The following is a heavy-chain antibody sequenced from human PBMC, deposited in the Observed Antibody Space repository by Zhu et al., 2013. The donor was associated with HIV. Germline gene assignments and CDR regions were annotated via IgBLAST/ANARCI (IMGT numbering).Heavy chain of an antibody. CDR1: GGTFSSYA. V-gene: IGHV1-69*01. CDR3: ARVKGVYGSGSGGYYYYGMDV. CDR2: IIPIFGTA. D-gene: IGHD3-10*01. Sequence: QVQLVQSGAEVKKPGSSVKVSCKASGGTFSSYAISWVRQAPGQGLEWMGGIIPIFGTANYAQKFQGRVTITADESTSTAYMELSSLRSEDTAVYYCARVKGVYGSGSGGYYYYGMDVWGQGTTVTVSS. J-gene: IGHJ6*02.